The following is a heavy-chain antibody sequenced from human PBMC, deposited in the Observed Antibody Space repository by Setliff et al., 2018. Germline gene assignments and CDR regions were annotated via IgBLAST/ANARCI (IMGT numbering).Heavy chain of an antibody. CDR1: GGSFSGYY. V-gene: IGHV4-34*01. J-gene: IGHJ4*02. CDR3: TVYNTGSSKDHY. Sequence: LSLTCAVYGGSFSGYYWSWIRQPPGQGLEWIGEINHSGSTNYNPSLKSRVTISVDTSKNQFSLKLSSVTAADTALYYCTVYNTGSSKDHYWGQGTPVTVSS. CDR2: INHSGST. D-gene: IGHD2-8*02.